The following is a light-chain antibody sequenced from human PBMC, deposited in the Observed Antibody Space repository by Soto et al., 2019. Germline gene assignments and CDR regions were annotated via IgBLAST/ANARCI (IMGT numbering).Light chain of an antibody. J-gene: IGKJ5*01. CDR3: QQRSNFIT. CDR1: QSVSSY. CDR2: DAS. V-gene: IGKV3-11*01. Sequence: EIVVTQSPATLSVFPGERATLSCRASQSVSSYLAWYQQKPGQAPRLLIYDASNRATGIPARFSGSGSGTDFTLTISSLESEDFAVYYCQQRSNFITFGQGTRLEIK.